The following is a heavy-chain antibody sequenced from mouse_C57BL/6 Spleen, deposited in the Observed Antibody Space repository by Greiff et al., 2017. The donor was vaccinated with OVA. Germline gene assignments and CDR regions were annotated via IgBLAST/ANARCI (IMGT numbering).Heavy chain of an antibody. V-gene: IGHV1-82*01. Sequence: QVQLQQSGPELVKPGASVKISCKASGYAFSSSWMNWVKQRPGKGLEWIGRIYPGDGDTTYNGKFKGKATLTADKSSSTAYMQLSSLTSEDSAVYFCARKGANWVFAYWGQGTLVTVSA. CDR1: GYAFSSSW. CDR3: ARKGANWVFAY. CDR2: IYPGDGDT. J-gene: IGHJ3*01. D-gene: IGHD4-1*01.